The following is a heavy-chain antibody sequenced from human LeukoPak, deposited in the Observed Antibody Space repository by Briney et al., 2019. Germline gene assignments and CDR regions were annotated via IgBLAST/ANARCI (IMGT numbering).Heavy chain of an antibody. V-gene: IGHV1-18*01. D-gene: IGHD2-15*01. CDR1: GYTFTSYG. CDR3: ARYCSGGSCYDDAFDI. Sequence: ASVKVSCKASGYTFTSYGISWVRQAPGQGLEWMGWISAYNGNTNYEQRLQGRVTMTTDTSTSTAYMELRSLRSDDTAVYYCARYCSGGSCYDDAFDIWGQGTMVTVSS. J-gene: IGHJ3*02. CDR2: ISAYNGNT.